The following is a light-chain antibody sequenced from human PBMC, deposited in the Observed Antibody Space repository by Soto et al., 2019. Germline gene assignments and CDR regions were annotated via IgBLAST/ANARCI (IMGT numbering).Light chain of an antibody. Sequence: DIQMTQSPSTLSASVGDRVTITCRASQSISSWLAWYQQKQGKAPKLLIYDASSLESGVPSRFSGSGSGTEFTLTISSLQTDDFATYYCQQYDSYSWTFGQGAKVDIK. CDR1: QSISSW. CDR2: DAS. CDR3: QQYDSYSWT. J-gene: IGKJ1*01. V-gene: IGKV1-5*01.